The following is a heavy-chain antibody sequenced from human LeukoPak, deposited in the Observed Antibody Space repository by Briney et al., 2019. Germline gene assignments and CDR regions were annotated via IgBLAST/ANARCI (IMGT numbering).Heavy chain of an antibody. Sequence: PGGSLRLSCAASGXXFXXYGMXWXXXAPGXXXXXVXXIXXXXGNKYYADSVXGRFTISRDNSKNTLYLQMNSLRAEDTAVYYCARDRAELAPGSPPYFQHWGQGTLVTVSS. V-gene: IGHV3-33*01. CDR1: GXXFXXYG. D-gene: IGHD6-13*01. J-gene: IGHJ1*01. CDR2: IXXXXGNK. CDR3: ARDRAELAPGSPPYFQH.